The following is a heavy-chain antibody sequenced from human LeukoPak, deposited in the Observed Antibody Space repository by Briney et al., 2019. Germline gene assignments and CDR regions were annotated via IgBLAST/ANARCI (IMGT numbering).Heavy chain of an antibody. Sequence: PGGSLRLSCAASGFTFSFYGIHWVRQAPGKGLEWVAVISDDGSTKYYSDSVKGRFTVSRDNSKNMVYLQMNNLGADDTAVYYCAPRHCPNTICWLGFDSWGQGILVTVSS. V-gene: IGHV3-30*03. CDR3: APRHCPNTICWLGFDS. CDR1: GFTFSFYG. CDR2: ISDDGSTK. D-gene: IGHD3-10*01. J-gene: IGHJ4*02.